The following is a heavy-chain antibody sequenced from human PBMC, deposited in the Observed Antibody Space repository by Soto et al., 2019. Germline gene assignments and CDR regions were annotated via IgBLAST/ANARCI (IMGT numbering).Heavy chain of an antibody. CDR2: IYYSGST. Sequence: SETLSLTCTVSGGSISSGDYYWSWIRQPPGKGLEWIGYIYYSGSTYYNPSLKSRVTISVDTSKNQFSLKLSSVTAADTAVYYCARDSYIAAAGTLSNWFDPWGQGTLVTVSS. J-gene: IGHJ5*02. D-gene: IGHD6-13*01. CDR1: GGSISSGDYY. V-gene: IGHV4-30-4*01. CDR3: ARDSYIAAAGTLSNWFDP.